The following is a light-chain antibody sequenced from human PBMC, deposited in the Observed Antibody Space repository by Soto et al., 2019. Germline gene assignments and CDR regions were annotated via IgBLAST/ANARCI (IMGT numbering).Light chain of an antibody. CDR1: QTVSRW. CDR3: QQYTSYPST. Sequence: DIQMTQSPSTLSVSVGDRVTITCRASQTVSRWLAWLQQKPGKAPKLLIYDASKSESGVPSRFSGSGSETEFTLTISSLQPEDFATYHCQQYTSYPSTFGQGTKLEIK. V-gene: IGKV1-5*01. CDR2: DAS. J-gene: IGKJ2*01.